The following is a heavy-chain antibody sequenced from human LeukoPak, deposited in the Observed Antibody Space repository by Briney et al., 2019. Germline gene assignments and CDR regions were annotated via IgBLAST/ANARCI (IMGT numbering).Heavy chain of an antibody. CDR3: AGYYDLWGL. Sequence: SETLSLTCTVSGGSISSYYWSWIRQPAGKGLEWIGSIYYSGSTYYNPSLKSRVTISVDTSKNQFSLKLSSVTAADTAVYYCAGYYDLWGLWGKGTTVTVSS. V-gene: IGHV4-59*05. CDR2: IYYSGST. J-gene: IGHJ6*04. CDR1: GGSISSYY. D-gene: IGHD3-3*01.